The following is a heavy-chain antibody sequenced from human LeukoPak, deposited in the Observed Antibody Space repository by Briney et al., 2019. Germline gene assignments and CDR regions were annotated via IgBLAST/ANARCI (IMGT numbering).Heavy chain of an antibody. J-gene: IGHJ4*02. V-gene: IGHV4-39*01. D-gene: IGHD2-21*02. CDR1: GGSINSVRYY. Sequence: SETLSLTCAVSGGSINSVRYYWDWIRQPPGKGLEWIGTIHYSGTPTFYNPSLESRVTIFADTSKNQFSLKVTSATAADTAVYYCAAGGDDAKAGFWGQGTLVTVSS. CDR2: IHYSGTPT. CDR3: AAGGDDAKAGF.